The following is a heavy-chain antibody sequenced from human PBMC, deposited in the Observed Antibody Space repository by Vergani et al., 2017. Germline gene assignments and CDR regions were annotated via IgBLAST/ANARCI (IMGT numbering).Heavy chain of an antibody. D-gene: IGHD5-24*01. Sequence: EVQLLESGGGLVQPGGSLRLSCAASGFTFSSYAMSWVRQAPGKGLEWVSAISGSGGSTYYADSVKGRFTISRDNSKNTLYLQMNSLRAEDTAVYYCAKEMATPNYYYYYGMDVWGQGTTVTVSS. CDR2: ISGSGGST. J-gene: IGHJ6*02. CDR1: GFTFSSYA. V-gene: IGHV3-23*01. CDR3: AKEMATPNYYYYYGMDV.